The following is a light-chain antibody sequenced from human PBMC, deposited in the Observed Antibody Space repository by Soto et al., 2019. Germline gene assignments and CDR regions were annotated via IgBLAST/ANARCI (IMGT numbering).Light chain of an antibody. Sequence: EIVLTQSPATLSLSPGERATLSCRASQSVSSYLAWYQQKPGQAPSLLIYDASNRATVIPAMFSGIGSGTDFTLTISSLEPEDFAVYYCQQRRNWLLTFGGGTKVEIK. J-gene: IGKJ4*01. CDR2: DAS. V-gene: IGKV3-11*01. CDR1: QSVSSY. CDR3: QQRRNWLLT.